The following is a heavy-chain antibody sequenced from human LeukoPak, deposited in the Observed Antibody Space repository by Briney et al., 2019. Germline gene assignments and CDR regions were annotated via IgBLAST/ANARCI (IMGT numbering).Heavy chain of an antibody. CDR1: GFTFSNAW. Sequence: GGSLRLSCAASGFTFSNAWMSWVRQAPGKGLEWGGRIKRKSDGETTDYAASVKGRFTISRDDSKNTLSLQMNSLKTEDTAVYYCSTEWNYGSGSIFDYWGQGTLVTVAS. V-gene: IGHV3-15*01. CDR2: IKRKSDGETT. J-gene: IGHJ4*02. CDR3: STEWNYGSGSIFDY. D-gene: IGHD3-10*01.